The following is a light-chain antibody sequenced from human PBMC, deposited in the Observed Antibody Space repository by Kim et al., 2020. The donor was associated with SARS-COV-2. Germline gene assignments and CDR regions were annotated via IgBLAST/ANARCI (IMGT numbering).Light chain of an antibody. CDR1: SGHSSYA. J-gene: IGLJ3*02. CDR2: VNRDGSH. V-gene: IGLV4-69*01. Sequence: ASVQLTCILSSGHSSYAIAWHQQQPGKGPRFLMKVNRDGSHIKGDGIPDRFSGSTSGAERYLTISSLQPEDEADYYCQTWDTGIRVFGGGTQLTVL. CDR3: QTWDTGIRV.